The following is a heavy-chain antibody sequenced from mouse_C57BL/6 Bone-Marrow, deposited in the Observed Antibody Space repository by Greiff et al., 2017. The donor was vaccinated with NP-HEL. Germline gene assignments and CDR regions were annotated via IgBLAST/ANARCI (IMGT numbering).Heavy chain of an antibody. D-gene: IGHD1-1*01. V-gene: IGHV1-53*01. CDR3: AIYDDISRHFGD. Sequence: QVQLQQSGTELVKPGASVKLSCKASGYTFTSYWMPWVKQRPGQGLEWIGNINPSNGGTNYNEKFKSKATLTVDTSSRTAYMQLSSLTSEDSAGYYCAIYDDISRHFGDWGHGTTLTVSS. J-gene: IGHJ2*01. CDR1: GYTFTSYW. CDR2: INPSNGGT.